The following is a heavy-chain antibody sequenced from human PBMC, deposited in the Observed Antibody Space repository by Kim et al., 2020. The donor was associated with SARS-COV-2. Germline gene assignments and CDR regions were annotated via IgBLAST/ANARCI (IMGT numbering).Heavy chain of an antibody. CDR2: ISYDGRNK. V-gene: IGHV3-30*18. Sequence: GGSLRLSCAASGLTFSDYGIHWVRQAPGKGLEWVAIISYDGRNKHYAHFVKGRFNISRDNSRNMVYLQMSSLRPEDTAVYFCAKDHTTETGTLYDGLDVWGQGTMVTVSS. J-gene: IGHJ3*01. CDR3: AKDHTTETGTLYDGLDV. D-gene: IGHD3-9*01. CDR1: GLTFSDYG.